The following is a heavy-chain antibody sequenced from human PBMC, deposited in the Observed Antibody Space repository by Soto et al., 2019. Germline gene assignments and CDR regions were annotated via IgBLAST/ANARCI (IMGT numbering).Heavy chain of an antibody. V-gene: IGHV3-11*01. CDR2: ITSGGSR. D-gene: IGHD4-4*01. CDR3: ATDPDSSAYYGMDV. Sequence: QVQLVESGGGLVKPGGSLTLSCAASGFTFSDYYMTWIRQASGKGLEWVSSITSGGSRYHADSVKGRFTISRDNAKNSLYLQLTSLRAEDTAVYYCATDPDSSAYYGMDVWGQGTTVTVSS. CDR1: GFTFSDYY. J-gene: IGHJ6*02.